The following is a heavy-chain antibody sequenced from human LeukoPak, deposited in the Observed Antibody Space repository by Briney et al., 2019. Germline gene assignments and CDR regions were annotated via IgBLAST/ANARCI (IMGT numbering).Heavy chain of an antibody. V-gene: IGHV4-39*01. D-gene: IGHD2-2*01. J-gene: IGHJ4*02. CDR1: GGSISGSSYY. CDR2: IFYSGTT. CDR3: ARPRVAAAAHDPFHN. Sequence: PSETLSLTCTVSGGSISGSSYYWGWIRQPPGKGLEWIGSIFYSGTTYYNPSLKSRVTISVDTSKNQFSLKLTSLTAADTAIYYCARPRVAAAAHDPFHNWGQGILVTVSS.